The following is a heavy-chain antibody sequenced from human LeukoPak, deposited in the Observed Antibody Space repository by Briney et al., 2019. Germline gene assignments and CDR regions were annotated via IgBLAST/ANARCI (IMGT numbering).Heavy chain of an antibody. CDR1: GFTFGDYY. CDR3: ARAYYDFWSGYYTLDY. Sequence: SGGSLRLSCAASGFTFGDYYMSWIRQAPGKGLEWVSYISSSGSTIYYADSVKGRFTISRDNAKNSLYLQMNSLRAEDTAVYHCARAYYDFWSGYYTLDYWGQGTLVTVSS. J-gene: IGHJ4*02. D-gene: IGHD3-3*01. V-gene: IGHV3-11*01. CDR2: ISSSGSTI.